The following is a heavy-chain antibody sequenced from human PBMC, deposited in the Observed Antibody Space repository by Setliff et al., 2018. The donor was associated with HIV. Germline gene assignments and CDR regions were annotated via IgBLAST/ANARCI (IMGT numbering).Heavy chain of an antibody. D-gene: IGHD1-26*01. V-gene: IGHV1-2*06. Sequence: ASVKVSCKASGYTFTGYYIHWVRQAPGQGLEWMGRINPNSGGTKYAQMCQGRVTMTRDTSISKAYMELSRLRSDDTAVYYCARGTRVGANDAFDIWGQGTMVTGS. CDR1: GYTFTGYY. CDR3: ARGTRVGANDAFDI. CDR2: INPNSGGT. J-gene: IGHJ3*02.